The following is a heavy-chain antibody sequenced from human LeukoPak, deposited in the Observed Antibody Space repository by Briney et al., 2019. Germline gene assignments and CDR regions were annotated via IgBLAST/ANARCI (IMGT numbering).Heavy chain of an antibody. J-gene: IGHJ4*02. Sequence: SETLSLTCTVSGGSISSYYWSWIRRPPGKGVEWIGYIYYSGSTNYNPSLKSRVTISVDTSKNQFSLKLSSVTGADTAVYYCARGYYYDSSGHFDYWGQGTLVTVSS. V-gene: IGHV4-59*01. CDR2: IYYSGST. D-gene: IGHD3-22*01. CDR1: GGSISSYY. CDR3: ARGYYYDSSGHFDY.